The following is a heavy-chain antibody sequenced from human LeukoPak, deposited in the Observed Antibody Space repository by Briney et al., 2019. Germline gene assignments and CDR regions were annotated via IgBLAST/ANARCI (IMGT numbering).Heavy chain of an antibody. CDR3: ARGFYDSRGFDVGGNLDY. CDR1: GGSISNYY. V-gene: IGHV4-59*01. D-gene: IGHD3-22*01. J-gene: IGHJ4*02. CDR2: MYYSGST. Sequence: SETLSLTCTVSGGSISNYYWTWIRQPPGKGLEWIGYMYYSGSTSYNPSLKGRVTISVDKSKKQFSLKLSSVTAADTAVYYCARGFYDSRGFDVGGNLDYWGQGTLVTVSS.